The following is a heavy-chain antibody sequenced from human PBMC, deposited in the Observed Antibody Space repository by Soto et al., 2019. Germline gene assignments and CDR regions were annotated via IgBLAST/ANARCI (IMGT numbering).Heavy chain of an antibody. D-gene: IGHD2-15*01. Sequence: GGSLRLSCAASGFTFSSYSMNWVRQAPGNRLEWISYISSSSSYIYYADSVKGRFTISRDNAKNSLYLQMNSLRAEDTAVYYCASLPKGYCSGGSCYDMYYFDYWGQGTPVTVSS. CDR3: ASLPKGYCSGGSCYDMYYFDY. CDR2: ISSSSSYI. J-gene: IGHJ4*02. CDR1: GFTFSSYS. V-gene: IGHV3-21*01.